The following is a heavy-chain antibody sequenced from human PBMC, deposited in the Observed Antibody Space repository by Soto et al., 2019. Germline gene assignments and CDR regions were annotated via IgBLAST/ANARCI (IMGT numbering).Heavy chain of an antibody. Sequence: GASVKVSCKASGYTFTSYAMHWVRQAPGQRLEWMGWINAGNGNTKYSQKFQGRVTITRDTSASTAYMELSSLRSEDTAVYYCASYLTTVTTYNYFEYWGQGTLVTVSS. CDR2: INAGNGNT. J-gene: IGHJ4*02. CDR1: GYTFTSYA. V-gene: IGHV1-3*01. D-gene: IGHD4-4*01. CDR3: ASYLTTVTTYNYFEY.